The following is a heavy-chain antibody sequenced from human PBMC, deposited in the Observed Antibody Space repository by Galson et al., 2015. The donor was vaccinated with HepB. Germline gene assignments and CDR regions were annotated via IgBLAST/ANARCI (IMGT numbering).Heavy chain of an antibody. CDR1: GYTFTSYG. CDR2: ISAYNGNT. J-gene: IGHJ4*02. D-gene: IGHD3-22*01. Sequence: SVKVSCKASGYTFTSYGISWVRQAPGQGLEWMGWISAYNGNTNYAQKLQGRVTMTTDTSTSTAYMELRSLRSDDTAVYYCARSRYYDSSGSNFDYWGQGTLVTVSS. CDR3: ARSRYYDSSGSNFDY. V-gene: IGHV1-18*01.